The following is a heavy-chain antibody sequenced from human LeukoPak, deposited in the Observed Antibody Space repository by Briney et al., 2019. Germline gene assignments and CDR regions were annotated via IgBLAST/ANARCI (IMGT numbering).Heavy chain of an antibody. CDR3: ARGAAAQLYYYYYMDV. CDR2: MNPNSGNT. Sequence: ASVKVSCKASGYTFTSYDINWVRQATGQRLEWMGWMNPNSGNTGYAQKFQGRVTITRNTSLSTAYMELSSLRSEDTAVSYCARGAAAQLYYYYYMDVWGKGTTVTVSS. J-gene: IGHJ6*03. V-gene: IGHV1-8*03. CDR1: GYTFTSYD. D-gene: IGHD6-13*01.